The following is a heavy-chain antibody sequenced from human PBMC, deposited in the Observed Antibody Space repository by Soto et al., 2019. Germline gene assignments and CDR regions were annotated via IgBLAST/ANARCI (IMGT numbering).Heavy chain of an antibody. V-gene: IGHV4-34*01. CDR1: GGSFSGYY. J-gene: IGHJ5*02. D-gene: IGHD3-9*01. CDR3: ARATYYDILTGYYPNWFDP. Sequence: SETLSLTCAVYGGSFSGYYWSWIRQPPGKGLEWIGEISHSGSTNYNPSLKSRVTISVDTSKNQFSLKLSSVTAADTAVYYCARATYYDILTGYYPNWFDPWGQGTLVTVSS. CDR2: ISHSGST.